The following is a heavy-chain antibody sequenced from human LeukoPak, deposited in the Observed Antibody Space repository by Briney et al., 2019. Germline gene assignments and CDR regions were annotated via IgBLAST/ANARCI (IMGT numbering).Heavy chain of an antibody. CDR1: GYSRTTTY. Sequence: GASVKVSCKASGYSRTTTYMHWVRQAPGQGLEWMGMINPTGGSISYSEKFQGRVTMTKDTSTSTVYMELNSLRYEDTPIYYCGGTYGSGSPYRTGQFYSYGMAVWGQGTTVTVSS. V-gene: IGHV1-46*01. D-gene: IGHD3-10*01. CDR3: GGTYGSGSPYRTGQFYSYGMAV. CDR2: INPTGGSI. J-gene: IGHJ6*02.